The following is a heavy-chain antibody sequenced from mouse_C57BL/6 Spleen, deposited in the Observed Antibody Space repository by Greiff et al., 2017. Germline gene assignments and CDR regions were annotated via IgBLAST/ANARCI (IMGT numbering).Heavy chain of an antibody. CDR1: GYTFTEYT. Sequence: QVQLKESGAELVKPGASVKLSCKASGYTFTEYTIHWVKQRSGQGLEWIGWFYPGRGSIKYNEKFKDKATLTADKSSSTVYMELSRLTSEDSAVYFCARHEERVITTVSLRGGYFDVWGTGTTVTVSS. V-gene: IGHV1-62-2*01. J-gene: IGHJ1*03. CDR2: FYPGRGSI. CDR3: ARHEERVITTVSLRGGYFDV. D-gene: IGHD1-1*01.